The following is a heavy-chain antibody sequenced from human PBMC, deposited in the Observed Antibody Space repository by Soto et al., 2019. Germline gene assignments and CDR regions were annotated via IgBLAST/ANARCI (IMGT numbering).Heavy chain of an antibody. CDR3: AREYCSSTSRYAYWFDP. V-gene: IGHV4-31*03. J-gene: IGHJ5*02. CDR1: GGSISSGGYY. Sequence: SETLSLTCTVSGGSISSGGYYWSWIRQHPGKGLEWIGYIYYSGSTYYNPSLKSRVTISVDTSKNQFSLKLSSVTAADTAVYYCAREYCSSTSRYAYWFDPWGQGTLVTVSS. CDR2: IYYSGST. D-gene: IGHD2-2*01.